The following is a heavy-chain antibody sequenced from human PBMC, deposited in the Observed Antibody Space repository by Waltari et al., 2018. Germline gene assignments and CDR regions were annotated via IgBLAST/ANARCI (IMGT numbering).Heavy chain of an antibody. CDR2: INQDGSEK. CDR1: GFTFNKYW. CDR3: ARTGNLDY. D-gene: IGHD1-1*01. V-gene: IGHV3-7*03. J-gene: IGHJ4*02. Sequence: DVQLVESGGGLVHPGGSLRLSCVGSGFTFNKYWMSWVRQAPGKRLEWVATINQDGSEKYYVDSVKGRFTFSRDNAKNSLSLQMNSLRAEDTAMYYCARTGNLDYWGQGSLVTVSS.